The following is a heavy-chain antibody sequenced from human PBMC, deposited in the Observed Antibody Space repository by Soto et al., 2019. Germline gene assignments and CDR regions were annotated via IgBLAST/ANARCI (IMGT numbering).Heavy chain of an antibody. CDR1: GFTFSSYA. J-gene: IGHJ6*02. V-gene: IGHV3-23*01. CDR2: ISGSGGST. D-gene: IGHD3-16*01. Sequence: GGSLRLSCAASGFTFSSYAMSWVRQAPGKGLEWVSAISGSGGSTYYADSVKGRFTISRDNSKNTLYLQMNSLRAEDTAVYYCAKDGGPGGPDYYYGMDVWGQGTTVTVSS. CDR3: AKDGGPGGPDYYYGMDV.